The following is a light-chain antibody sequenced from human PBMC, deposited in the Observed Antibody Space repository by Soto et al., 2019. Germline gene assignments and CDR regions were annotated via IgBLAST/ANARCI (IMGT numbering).Light chain of an antibody. V-gene: IGLV2-23*02. J-gene: IGLJ2*01. Sequence: QSVLTQPASVSGSPGQSITISCTGTSSDVGSYNLVSWYQQHPGKAPKLMIYEVSKRPAWVSNRFSGSKSGNTASLTISGLQAEDEADYYCCSYAGSSTAYVVFGGGTKLTVL. CDR2: EVS. CDR3: CSYAGSSTAYVV. CDR1: SSDVGSYNL.